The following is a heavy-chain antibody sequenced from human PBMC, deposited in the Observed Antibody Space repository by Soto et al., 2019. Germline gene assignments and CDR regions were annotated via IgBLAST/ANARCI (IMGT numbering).Heavy chain of an antibody. D-gene: IGHD4-17*01. CDR3: ALYTPDYGELDY. J-gene: IGHJ4*02. Sequence: QITLKESGPTLVKPTQTLTLTCTFSGFSLSTSGVGVGWIRQPPGKALEWLALIYWDDDKRYSPSLKSRLTITKDTSKNQVVLTMTNMDPVDTATCYCALYTPDYGELDYWGQGTLVTVSS. V-gene: IGHV2-5*02. CDR2: IYWDDDK. CDR1: GFSLSTSGVG.